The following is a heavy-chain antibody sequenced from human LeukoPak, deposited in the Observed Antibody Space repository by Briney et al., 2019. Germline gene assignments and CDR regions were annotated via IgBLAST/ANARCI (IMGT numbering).Heavy chain of an antibody. D-gene: IGHD1-14*01. V-gene: IGHV4-59*08. CDR1: GGSLSSYY. CDR2: IYYSGNT. J-gene: IGHJ5*02. CDR3: ARLNKPGWFDP. Sequence: PSETLSLTCTVSGGSLSSYYWSWIRQPPGKGLEWIGYIYYSGNTNYNPSLKSRVTISVDTSKNQFSLKLSSVTATDTAVYYCARLNKPGWFDPWGQGTLVTVSS.